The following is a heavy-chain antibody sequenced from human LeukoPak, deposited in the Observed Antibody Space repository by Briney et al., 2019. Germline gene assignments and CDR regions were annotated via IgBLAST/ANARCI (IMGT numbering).Heavy chain of an antibody. J-gene: IGHJ4*02. CDR3: ARDRGEDYFDN. V-gene: IGHV3-30*02. D-gene: IGHD2-21*01. CDR1: GFTFSSHG. CDR2: IRNDGSDT. Sequence: TGGSLRLSCAASGFTFSSHGMSWVRQAVGKGLEWVAFIRNDGSDTYHANSVKGRFSISRDNSKNTVYLHMNSLRAEDTAVYYCARDRGEDYFDNWGQGTQVTVSS.